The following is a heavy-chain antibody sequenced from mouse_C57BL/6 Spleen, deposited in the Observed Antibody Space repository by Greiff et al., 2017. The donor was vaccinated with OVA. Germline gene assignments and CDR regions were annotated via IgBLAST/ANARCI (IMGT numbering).Heavy chain of an antibody. CDR1: GYTFTSYW. Sequence: QVQLQQPGAELVKPGASVKLSCKAYGYTFTSYWMQWVKQRPGQGLEWIGEIDPSDSYTNYNQKFKGKATLTVDTSSSTAYMQLSSLTSEDSAVYYCARGGLVDYWGQGTTLTVSS. CDR2: IDPSDSYT. CDR3: ARGGLVDY. V-gene: IGHV1-50*01. D-gene: IGHD3-3*01. J-gene: IGHJ2*01.